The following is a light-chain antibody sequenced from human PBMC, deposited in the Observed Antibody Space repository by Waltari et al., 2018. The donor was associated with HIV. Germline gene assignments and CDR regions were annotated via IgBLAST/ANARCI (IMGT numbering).Light chain of an antibody. J-gene: IGKJ4*01. CDR2: GAS. V-gene: IGKV3-15*01. CDR1: QSVSSN. CDR3: HQYNDWPPRVT. Sequence: EIVMTQSPATLSVSPGERAALSCRASQSVSSNLAWYQQKPGQAPRLLIYGASIRATGIPARFSGSGSGTEVTLTISSLQSEDFALYYCHQYNDWPPRVTFGGGTKVEVK.